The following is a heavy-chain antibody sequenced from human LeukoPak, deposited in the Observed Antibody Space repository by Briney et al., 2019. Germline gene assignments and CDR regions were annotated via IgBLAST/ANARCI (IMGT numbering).Heavy chain of an antibody. CDR1: GFTVSSNY. CDR3: ARGSSSPTHFDY. CDR2: IHSGGST. J-gene: IGHJ4*02. D-gene: IGHD6-6*01. Sequence: GGSLRLSCAASGFTVSSNYMSWVRQAPGKGLEWVSVIHSGGSTYYADSVKGRFTISRDNSKNTLYLQMNSLRAEDTAVYYCARGSSSPTHFDYWGQGTLVTVSS. V-gene: IGHV3-53*01.